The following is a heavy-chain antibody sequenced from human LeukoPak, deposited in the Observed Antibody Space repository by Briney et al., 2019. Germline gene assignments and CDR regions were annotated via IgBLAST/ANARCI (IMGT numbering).Heavy chain of an antibody. CDR3: ARVVRGAYYNWFDP. CDR1: GFTFSSYW. J-gene: IGHJ5*02. D-gene: IGHD3-10*01. V-gene: IGHV4-34*01. CDR2: INHSGST. Sequence: GSLRLSCAASGFTFSSYWMSWVRQPPGKGLEWIGEINHSGSTNYNPSLKSRVTISVDTSKNQFSLKLSSVTAADTAVYYCARVVRGAYYNWFDPWGQGTLVTVSS.